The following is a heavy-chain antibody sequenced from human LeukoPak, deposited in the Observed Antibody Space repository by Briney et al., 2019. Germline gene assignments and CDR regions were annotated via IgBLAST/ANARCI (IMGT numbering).Heavy chain of an antibody. CDR2: IYYSGST. CDR1: GGSISSGDYY. CDR3: ARDRGGATWFDY. D-gene: IGHD1-26*01. Sequence: SETLSLTCAVSGGSISSGDYYWSWIRQPPGKDLEWIGYIYYSGSTYYNPSLKSRVTISVDTSKNQFSLKLSSVTAADTAVYYCARDRGGATWFDYWGQGTLVAVSS. V-gene: IGHV4-30-4*08. J-gene: IGHJ4*02.